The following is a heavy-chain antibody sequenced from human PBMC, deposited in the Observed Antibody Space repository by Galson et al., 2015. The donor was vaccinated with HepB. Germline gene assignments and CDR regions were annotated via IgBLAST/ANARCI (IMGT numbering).Heavy chain of an antibody. J-gene: IGHJ5*02. Sequence: SLRLSCAASGFTFDDYAMHWVRQAPGKGLEWVSGISWNSGSIGYADSVKGRFTISRDNAKNSLYLQMNSLRAEDTALYYCAKDSSYDFWSGYYQGGGWFDPWGQGTLVTVSS. CDR2: ISWNSGSI. CDR3: AKDSSYDFWSGYYQGGGWFDP. CDR1: GFTFDDYA. D-gene: IGHD3-3*01. V-gene: IGHV3-9*01.